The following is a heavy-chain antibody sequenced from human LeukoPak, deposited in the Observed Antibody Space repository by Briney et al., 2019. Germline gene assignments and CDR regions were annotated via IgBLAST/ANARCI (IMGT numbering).Heavy chain of an antibody. J-gene: IGHJ4*02. CDR2: IYSGGST. CDR3: TTAKILWFGELLSRDY. D-gene: IGHD3-10*01. V-gene: IGHV3-53*01. Sequence: GGSLRLPCAASGFTVSSNYMSWVRQAPGKGLEWVSVIYSGGSTYYADSVKGRFTISRDNSKNTLYLQMNSLKTEDTAVYYCTTAKILWFGELLSRDYWGQGILVTVSS. CDR1: GFTVSSNY.